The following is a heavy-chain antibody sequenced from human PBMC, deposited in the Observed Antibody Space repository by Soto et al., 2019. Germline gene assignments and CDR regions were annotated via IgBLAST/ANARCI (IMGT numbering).Heavy chain of an antibody. D-gene: IGHD5-18*01. J-gene: IGHJ3*02. CDR1: GYTFTSYY. CDR3: ARDLILVDTLFDAFDI. CDR2: INPSGGST. Sequence: QVQLVQSGAEVKKPGASVKVSCKASGYTFTSYYMHWVRQAPGQGLEWMGIINPSGGSTSYAQKFQGRVTMTRDTATSTVYMELSSLRSEDTAVYYCARDLILVDTLFDAFDIWGQGTMVTVSS. V-gene: IGHV1-46*01.